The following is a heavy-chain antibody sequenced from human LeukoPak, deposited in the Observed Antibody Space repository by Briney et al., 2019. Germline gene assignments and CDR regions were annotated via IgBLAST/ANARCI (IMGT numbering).Heavy chain of an antibody. CDR1: GGTFSSYA. V-gene: IGHV1-69*13. CDR3: AREIAVAGYYYYGMDV. J-gene: IGHJ6*02. Sequence: GASVKVSCKASGGTFSSYAISWVRQAPGQGLEWMGGIIPIFGTANYAQKFQGRVTITADESTSTAYMELSSLRSEDTAVYYCAREIAVAGYYYYGMDVWGQGTTVTVSS. CDR2: IIPIFGTA. D-gene: IGHD6-19*01.